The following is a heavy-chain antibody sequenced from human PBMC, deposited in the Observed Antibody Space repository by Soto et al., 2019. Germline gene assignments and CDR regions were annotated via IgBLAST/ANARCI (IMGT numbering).Heavy chain of an antibody. CDR3: AREASAVISLDY. V-gene: IGHV1-2*02. D-gene: IGHD4-4*01. CDR1: GYIFTAYS. CDR2: VNPNSGDT. Sequence: QVQLEHSATEVKKPGASVKVSCKASGYIFTAYSMHWVRQAPGQGLEWVGWVNPNSGDTIYAQKFQGRVTLMTDTYIKTAYMELHGLKSDDTATYYCAREASAVISLDYWGQGTLVIVSS. J-gene: IGHJ4*02.